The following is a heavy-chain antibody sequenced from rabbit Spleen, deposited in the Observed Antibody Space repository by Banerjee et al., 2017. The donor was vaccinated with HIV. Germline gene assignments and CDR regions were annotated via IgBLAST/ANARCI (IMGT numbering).Heavy chain of an antibody. CDR3: VREDDITYWGL. Sequence: QSLEESGGDLVKPGASLTLTCTASGFSFSSSYYMCWVRQAPGKGLEWIGFIYGSSGRTYYANWAKGRFTISKTSSTTVTLQMTSLTAADTATYFCVREDDITYWGLWGQGTLVTVS. CDR1: GFSFSSSYY. D-gene: IGHD1-1*01. CDR2: IYGSSGRT. V-gene: IGHV1S40*01. J-gene: IGHJ6*01.